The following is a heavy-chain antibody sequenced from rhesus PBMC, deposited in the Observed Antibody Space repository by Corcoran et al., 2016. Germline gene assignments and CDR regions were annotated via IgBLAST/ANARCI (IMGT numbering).Heavy chain of an antibody. V-gene: IGHV3S42*01. Sequence: EVQLVGSGGGLARPGGSLRLSCAASGFTFSSYWMNWVRQSPGKGLEGVSAIKSGGGSTYYADSVKGRFTISRDNSKNTLSLQMNSLRAEDTAVYYCAKPYYDSGYFDYWGQGVLVTVSS. CDR3: AKPYYDSGYFDY. J-gene: IGHJ4*01. D-gene: IGHD3-28*01. CDR1: GFTFSSYW. CDR2: IKSGGGST.